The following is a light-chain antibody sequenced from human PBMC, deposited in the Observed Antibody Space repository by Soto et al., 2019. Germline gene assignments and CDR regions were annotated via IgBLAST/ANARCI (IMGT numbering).Light chain of an antibody. J-gene: IGKJ1*01. CDR2: HAS. V-gene: IGKV1-5*01. CDR1: QSISNW. CDR3: QQYNSYS. Sequence: IQMTQSPSTLPASVGDRVTITCRASQSISNWLAWYQEIPGTAPKVLIYHASNLQSGVPSRFSGSGSGTEFTLTISSLQPDDFATYYCQQYNSYSFGQGTKVDIK.